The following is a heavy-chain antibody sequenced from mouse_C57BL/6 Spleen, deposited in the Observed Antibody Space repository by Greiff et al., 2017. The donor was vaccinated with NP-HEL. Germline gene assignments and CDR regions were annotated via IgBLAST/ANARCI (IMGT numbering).Heavy chain of an antibody. D-gene: IGHD1-1*01. V-gene: IGHV1-80*01. CDR3: ARSGTTVVGYDAMDY. CDR2: IYPGDGDT. CDR1: GYAFSSYW. J-gene: IGHJ4*01. Sequence: QVQLQQSGAELVKPGASVKISCKASGYAFSSYWMNWVKQRPGKGLEWIGQIYPGDGDTNYNGKFKGKATLTADKSSSTAYMQLSSLTSEDSAVYFCARSGTTVVGYDAMDYWGQGTSVTVSS.